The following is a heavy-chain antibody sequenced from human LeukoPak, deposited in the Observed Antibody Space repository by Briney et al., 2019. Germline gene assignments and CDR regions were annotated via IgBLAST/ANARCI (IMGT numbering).Heavy chain of an antibody. Sequence: SGTLSLTCAVSGGSISSSNWWSWVRQPPGKGLEWIGEIYHSGSTNYNPSLKSRVTISVDKSKNQFSPKLSSVTAADTAVYYCARTFYDFWSGYYLNPYYYGMDVWGQGTTVTVSS. CDR1: GGSISSSNW. V-gene: IGHV4-4*02. CDR2: IYHSGST. D-gene: IGHD3-3*01. J-gene: IGHJ6*02. CDR3: ARTFYDFWSGYYLNPYYYGMDV.